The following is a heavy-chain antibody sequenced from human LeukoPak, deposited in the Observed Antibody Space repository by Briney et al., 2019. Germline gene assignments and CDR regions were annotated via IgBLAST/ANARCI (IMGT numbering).Heavy chain of an antibody. D-gene: IGHD5-18*01. J-gene: IGHJ6*02. CDR1: GYTFTSYA. Sequence: ASVKVSCKASGYTFTSYAISWVRQAPGEGLEWMGCISGYNGNTKYAQKVQGRVTMTTDTSTSTAYMELRSLRSDDTAVYYCARGYSYGSDYYYGMDVWGQGTLVTVSS. V-gene: IGHV1-18*01. CDR3: ARGYSYGSDYYYGMDV. CDR2: ISGYNGNT.